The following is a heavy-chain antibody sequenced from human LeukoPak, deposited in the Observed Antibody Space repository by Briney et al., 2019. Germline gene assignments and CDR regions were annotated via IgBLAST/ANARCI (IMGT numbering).Heavy chain of an antibody. CDR2: VNYGGGT. Sequence: SETLSLTCTVSGDSIRSEDYYCDWIRQPPGKGLEWIGDVNYGGGTYYNPSLKSRVTMSVDTSKNQFSLRLTSVTAADTAVYYCARHRRRNNWFDHWGQGTLVTVSS. V-gene: IGHV4-39*01. J-gene: IGHJ5*02. CDR1: GDSIRSEDYY. CDR3: ARHRRRNNWFDH.